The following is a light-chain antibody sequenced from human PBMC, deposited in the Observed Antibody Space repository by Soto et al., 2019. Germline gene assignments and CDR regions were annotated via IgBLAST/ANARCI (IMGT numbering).Light chain of an antibody. J-gene: IGKJ1*01. CDR2: KAS. CDR3: QQRSNWPPWT. CDR1: QSISSW. V-gene: IGKV1-5*03. Sequence: DIQMTQSPSTLSASVGDRVTITCRASQSISSWWAWYRQEAGKAPKLLIYKASSLESGVPSRFSGSGYGTEFTLTISSLEPEDFAVYYCQQRSNWPPWTFGQGTKVDIK.